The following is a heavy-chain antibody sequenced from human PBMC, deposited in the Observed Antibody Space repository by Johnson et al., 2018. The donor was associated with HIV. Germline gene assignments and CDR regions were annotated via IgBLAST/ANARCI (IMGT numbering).Heavy chain of an antibody. D-gene: IGHD1-1*01. V-gene: IGHV3-30-3*01. CDR3: ARDLAGTERGNAFDI. Sequence: QVQLVESGGGFVKPGGSLRLSCAASGFTNNNAWMNWVRQAPGKGLEWVAVISYDGSNKYYADSVKGRFTISRDNSKNTLYLQMNSLRAEDTAVYYCARDLAGTERGNAFDIWGQGTMVAVSS. J-gene: IGHJ3*02. CDR1: GFTNNNAW. CDR2: ISYDGSNK.